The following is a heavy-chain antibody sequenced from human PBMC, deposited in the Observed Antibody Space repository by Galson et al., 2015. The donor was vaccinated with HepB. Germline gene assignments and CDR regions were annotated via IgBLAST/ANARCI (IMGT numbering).Heavy chain of an antibody. D-gene: IGHD6-13*01. J-gene: IGHJ4*02. Sequence: SVKVSCKASGGTFSSYTISWVRQAPGQGLEWMGRIIPILGIANYAQKFQGRVTITADKSTSTAYMELSSLRSEDTAVYYCARAPGSIAAAGTWDDYWGQGTLVTVSS. CDR1: GGTFSSYT. V-gene: IGHV1-69*02. CDR3: ARAPGSIAAAGTWDDY. CDR2: IIPILGIA.